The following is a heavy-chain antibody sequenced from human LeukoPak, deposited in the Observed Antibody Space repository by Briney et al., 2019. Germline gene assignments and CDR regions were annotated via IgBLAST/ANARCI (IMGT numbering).Heavy chain of an antibody. D-gene: IGHD3-16*01. Sequence: PSETLSLTCAVYGGSFSGYYWSWIRQPPGKGLEWIGEINHSGSTNYNPSLKSRVSISVDTSKNQFSLKLSSVTAADTAVYYCARGGYDYVWGSPYNGGPYFDYWGQGTLVTVSS. CDR2: INHSGST. V-gene: IGHV4-34*01. J-gene: IGHJ4*02. CDR1: GGSFSGYY. CDR3: ARGGYDYVWGSPYNGGPYFDY.